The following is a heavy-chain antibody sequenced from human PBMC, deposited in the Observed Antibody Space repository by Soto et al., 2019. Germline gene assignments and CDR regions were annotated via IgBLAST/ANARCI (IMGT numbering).Heavy chain of an antibody. CDR2: VKSKTDGGAT. Sequence: PGGSLRLSCTASGFTFYNTWMSWVRQAPGKGLEWVGRVKSKTDGGATDYTAPVRGRFTISRDDSENTLYLQMNSLQTDDTAVYYCTTDRRSGYDPQFDFWGQGTLGTVSS. V-gene: IGHV3-15*01. CDR1: GFTFYNTW. D-gene: IGHD5-12*01. J-gene: IGHJ4*02. CDR3: TTDRRSGYDPQFDF.